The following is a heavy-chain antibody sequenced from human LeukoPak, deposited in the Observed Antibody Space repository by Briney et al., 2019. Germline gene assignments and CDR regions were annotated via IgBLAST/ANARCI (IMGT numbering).Heavy chain of an antibody. Sequence: PGGSLRLPCAASGFTVSSNYMSWVRQAPGKGLEWVSVIYSGGSTYYADSVKGRFTISRDNSKNTLYLQMNSLRAEDTAVYYCARDKYYDFWSGYYSDYWGQGTLVTVSS. CDR3: ARDKYYDFWSGYYSDY. V-gene: IGHV3-66*02. D-gene: IGHD3-3*01. J-gene: IGHJ4*02. CDR2: IYSGGST. CDR1: GFTVSSNY.